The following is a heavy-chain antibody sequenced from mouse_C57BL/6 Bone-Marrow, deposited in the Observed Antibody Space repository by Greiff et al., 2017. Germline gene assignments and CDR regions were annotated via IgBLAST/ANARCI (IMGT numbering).Heavy chain of an antibody. Sequence: QVQLQQPGAELVMPGASVKLSCKASGYTFTSYWMHWVKQRPGQGLEWIGEIDPSDSYTNYNQKFKGKYTLTVDKSSSTAYMQLSRLTSEDSAVYYCASEWGTIGAGFAYWGQGTLVTVSA. CDR2: IDPSDSYT. CDR3: ASEWGTIGAGFAY. J-gene: IGHJ3*01. D-gene: IGHD2-14*01. CDR1: GYTFTSYW. V-gene: IGHV1-69*01.